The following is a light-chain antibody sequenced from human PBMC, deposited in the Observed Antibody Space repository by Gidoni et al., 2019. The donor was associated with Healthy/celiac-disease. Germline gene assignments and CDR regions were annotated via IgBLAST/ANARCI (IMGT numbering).Light chain of an antibody. CDR1: SSDVGGYNY. Sequence: QSALTQPASVSGSPGQSITISCTGTSSDVGGYNYVSWYQQHPGKAPKLMIYDVSNRPPGVSNRFSGSKSGNTASLTISGHQAEDEADYYCSSYTSSSTLFGGGTKLTVL. V-gene: IGLV2-14*01. CDR2: DVS. CDR3: SSYTSSSTL. J-gene: IGLJ2*01.